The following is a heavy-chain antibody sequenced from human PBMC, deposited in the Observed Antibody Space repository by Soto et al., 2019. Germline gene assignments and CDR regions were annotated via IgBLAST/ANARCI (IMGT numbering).Heavy chain of an antibody. D-gene: IGHD6-19*01. Sequence: GGSLRLSCAASGFTFSSYAMSWVRQAPGKGLEWGAAVICSGGSTYYADSVKGRLTISRDNSKNTLYLQMNSLRAEDTAVYYCARVTSTSSGWRGPPQFFDYWGQGTLVTVSS. J-gene: IGHJ4*02. CDR2: VICSGGST. CDR3: ARVTSTSSGWRGPPQFFDY. V-gene: IGHV3-23*01. CDR1: GFTFSSYA.